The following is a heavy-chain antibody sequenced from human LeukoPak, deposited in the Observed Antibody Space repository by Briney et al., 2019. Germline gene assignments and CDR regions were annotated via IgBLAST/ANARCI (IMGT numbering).Heavy chain of an antibody. V-gene: IGHV3-23*01. D-gene: IGHD6-19*01. CDR3: AKLFGYSSGRTPHYYYGMDV. CDR2: ISGSGGST. CDR1: GFTFSSYA. Sequence: GGSLRLSCAASGFTFSSYAMSWVRQAPGKGLEWVSAISGSGGSTYYADSVKGRFTISRDNSKNTLYLQMNSLRAEDTAVYYCAKLFGYSSGRTPHYYYGMDVWGQGTTVTVSS. J-gene: IGHJ6*02.